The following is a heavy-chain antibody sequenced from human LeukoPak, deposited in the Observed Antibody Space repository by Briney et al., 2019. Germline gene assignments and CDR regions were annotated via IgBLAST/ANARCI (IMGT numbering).Heavy chain of an antibody. D-gene: IGHD6-19*01. Sequence: ASVNVSCMASGYTFTSYGISWVRQAPGQGLEWMGWISAYNGNTNYAQKLQGRVTMTTDTSTSTAYMELRSLRSDDTAVYYCARDHSSGWYYYYYGMDVWGQGTTVTVSS. CDR2: ISAYNGNT. V-gene: IGHV1-18*01. CDR3: ARDHSSGWYYYYYGMDV. CDR1: GYTFTSYG. J-gene: IGHJ6*02.